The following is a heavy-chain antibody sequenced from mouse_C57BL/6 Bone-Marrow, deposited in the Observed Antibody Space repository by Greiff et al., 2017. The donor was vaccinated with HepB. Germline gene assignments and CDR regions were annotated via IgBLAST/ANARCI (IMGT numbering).Heavy chain of an antibody. J-gene: IGHJ2*01. V-gene: IGHV1-4*01. CDR1: GYTFTSYT. CDR3: AREGWLLRDFDY. Sequence: QVQLQQSGAALARPGASVKMSCKASGYTFTSYTMHWVKQRPGQGLEWIGYINPSSGYTKYNQKFKDKATLTADKSSSTAYMQLSSLTSEDSAVYYCAREGWLLRDFDYWGQGTTLTVSS. D-gene: IGHD2-3*01. CDR2: INPSSGYT.